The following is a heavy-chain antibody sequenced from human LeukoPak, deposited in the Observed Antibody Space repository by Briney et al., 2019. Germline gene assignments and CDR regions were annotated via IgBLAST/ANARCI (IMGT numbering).Heavy chain of an antibody. Sequence: GASVKVSCKASGYTFSGYGMSWVRQAPGQGLEWMGWISAYNGNANYAVKFQDRVTMTTDTSTSTAYMELRSLRSDDTAVYYCARDLWTSGWPGGYWGQGTLVTVSS. D-gene: IGHD6-19*01. CDR3: ARDLWTSGWPGGY. CDR2: ISAYNGNA. V-gene: IGHV1-18*01. CDR1: GYTFSGYG. J-gene: IGHJ4*02.